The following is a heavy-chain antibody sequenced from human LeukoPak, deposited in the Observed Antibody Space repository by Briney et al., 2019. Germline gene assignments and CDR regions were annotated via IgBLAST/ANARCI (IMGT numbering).Heavy chain of an antibody. D-gene: IGHD3-22*01. CDR3: ASRTYYYDSSGYYYAPFDF. V-gene: IGHV1-69*01. CDR2: IIPIFGTP. J-gene: IGHJ4*02. Sequence: SAWLSRKASGGTFSSYAISWVRQAPGQGLEWMGGIIPIFGTPNYAQKFQGRVTTTAVESTSTAYMELSSPRSDDTAVYYCASRTYYYDSSGYYYAPFDFWGQGTPLTVSS. CDR1: GGTFSSYA.